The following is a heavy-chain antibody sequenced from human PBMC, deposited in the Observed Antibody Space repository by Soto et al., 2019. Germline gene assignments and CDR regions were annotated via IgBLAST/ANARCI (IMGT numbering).Heavy chain of an antibody. Sequence: QVQLVQSGAEVRKPGASVKVSCKASGYTFTGFYLHWLRQAPGPGPEWVGWINPDTGGADYAQKFQGRVTMTRDTSISTAYMELSSLRSDDTAVYYCARDPIGGGAPYYIDYWGQGTLVTVSS. CDR2: INPDTGGA. J-gene: IGHJ4*02. D-gene: IGHD3-16*01. CDR1: GYTFTGFY. CDR3: ARDPIGGGAPYYIDY. V-gene: IGHV1-2*02.